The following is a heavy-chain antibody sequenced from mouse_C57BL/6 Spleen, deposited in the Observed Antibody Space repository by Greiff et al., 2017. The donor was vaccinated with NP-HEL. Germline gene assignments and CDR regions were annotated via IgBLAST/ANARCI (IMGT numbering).Heavy chain of an antibody. CDR2: IDPSDSYT. CDR3: ARKGMITRAMDY. D-gene: IGHD2-4*01. CDR1: GYTFTSYW. V-gene: IGHV1-69*01. Sequence: VQLQQPGAELVMPGASVKLSCKASGYTFTSYWMHWVKQRPGQGLEWIGEIDPSDSYTNYNQKFKGKSTLTVDKSSSTAYMQLSSLTSEDSAVYYCARKGMITRAMDYWGQGTSVTVSS. J-gene: IGHJ4*01.